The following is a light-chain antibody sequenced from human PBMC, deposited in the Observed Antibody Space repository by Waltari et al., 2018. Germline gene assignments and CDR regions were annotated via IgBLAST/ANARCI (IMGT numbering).Light chain of an antibody. Sequence: EIVLTQSPATLSLSPGERATLSCRASQSVSTYLAWYQQKPGQAPRLLIYDASTRAAGTPVGFSGGGSGTDFTPPISSLGPEVFAVYFCKQRPTRGGVGGPTFGLGTRLDIK. J-gene: IGKJ5*01. CDR1: QSVSTY. CDR3: KQRPTRGGVGGPT. V-gene: IGKV3-11*01. CDR2: DAS.